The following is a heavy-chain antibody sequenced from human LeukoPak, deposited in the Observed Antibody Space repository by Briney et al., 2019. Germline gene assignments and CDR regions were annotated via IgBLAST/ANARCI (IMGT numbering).Heavy chain of an antibody. D-gene: IGHD6-19*01. V-gene: IGHV3-48*01. CDR2: ISSSSSTI. J-gene: IGHJ5*02. CDR1: GFTFSSYS. CDR3: AKGGDIAVAGTSPFDP. Sequence: PGGSLRLSCAASGFTFSSYSMNWVRQAPGKGLEWVSYISSSSSTIYYADSVKGRFTISRDNAKNSLYLQMNSLRAEDTAVYYCAKGGDIAVAGTSPFDPWGQGTLVTVSS.